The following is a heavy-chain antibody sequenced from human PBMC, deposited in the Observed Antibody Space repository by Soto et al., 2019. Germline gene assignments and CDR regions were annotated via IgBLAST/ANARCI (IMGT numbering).Heavy chain of an antibody. V-gene: IGHV1-69*01. D-gene: IGHD1-26*01. Sequence: QVQLVQSGAEVKKPGSSVKFSCKASGGTFSSYSINWVRQAPGQGLEWMGEIIPIFGTANYAQKFQGRVTITADESTSTAYIELSSLRSEDTAVYYCARDGGRHSGGIDYWGQGNLVTVSS. CDR2: IIPIFGTA. J-gene: IGHJ4*02. CDR1: GGTFSSYS. CDR3: ARDGGRHSGGIDY.